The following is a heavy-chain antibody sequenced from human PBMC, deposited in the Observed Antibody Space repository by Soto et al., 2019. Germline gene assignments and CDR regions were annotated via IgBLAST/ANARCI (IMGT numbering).Heavy chain of an antibody. CDR2: IYYSGST. Sequence: QVQLQESGPGLVKPSETLSLTCTVSGGSISSYYWSWIRQPPGKGLEWFGYIYYSGSTNYNPSLKSRVTISVDTSKNQFSLKLSSVTAADTAVYYCARELVGAARALDYWGQGTLVTVSS. V-gene: IGHV4-59*01. CDR1: GGSISSYY. D-gene: IGHD1-26*01. CDR3: ARELVGAARALDY. J-gene: IGHJ4*02.